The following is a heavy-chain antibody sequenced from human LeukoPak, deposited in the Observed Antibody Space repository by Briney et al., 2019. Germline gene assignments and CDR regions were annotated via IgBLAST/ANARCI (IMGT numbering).Heavy chain of an antibody. D-gene: IGHD5-12*01. Sequence: GGSLRLSCAASGFSFSVYWMHWVRQAPGKGPVWVSRIKTDGSITDYADSVKGRFTISRDNAKNTLYLQMNSLRAEDTAVYYCAREATQYYCYMDVWGKGTTVTVSS. V-gene: IGHV3-74*01. CDR2: IKTDGSIT. CDR3: AREATQYYCYMDV. CDR1: GFSFSVYW. J-gene: IGHJ6*03.